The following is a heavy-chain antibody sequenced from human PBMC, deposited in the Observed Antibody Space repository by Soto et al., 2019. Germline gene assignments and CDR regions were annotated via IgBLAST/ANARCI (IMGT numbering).Heavy chain of an antibody. D-gene: IGHD3-22*01. CDR3: LRDHPLRVVPTRPYYGIDG. V-gene: IGHV1-69*13. J-gene: IGHJ6*02. CDR1: GGTFSSYA. CDR2: IIPIFGTA. Sequence: SVKVSCKASGGTFSSYAISWVRQAPGQGLEWMGGIIPIFGTANYAQRFQGRVTITADESTSTAYMELSSLRSEDTAVYYCLRDHPLRVVPTRPYYGIDGRAQRTTVTGSS.